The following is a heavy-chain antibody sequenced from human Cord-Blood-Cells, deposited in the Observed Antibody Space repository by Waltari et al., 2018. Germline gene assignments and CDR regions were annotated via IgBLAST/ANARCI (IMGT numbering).Heavy chain of an antibody. Sequence: QVQLQQWGAGLLKPSETLSLTCAVYGGSFSGYYWSWIRQPPGKGLEWIGEINHSGSTNYNPSLTSRVTISVDTSKDQFSLKLSSVTAADTAVYYCARGRPGYSSSWRNDYYGMDVWGQGTTVTVSS. CDR1: GGSFSGYY. CDR2: INHSGST. D-gene: IGHD6-13*01. CDR3: ARGRPGYSSSWRNDYYGMDV. V-gene: IGHV4-34*01. J-gene: IGHJ6*02.